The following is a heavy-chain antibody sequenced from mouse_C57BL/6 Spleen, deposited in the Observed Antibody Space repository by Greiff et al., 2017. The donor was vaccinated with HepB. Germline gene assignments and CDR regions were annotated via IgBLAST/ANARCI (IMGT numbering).Heavy chain of an antibody. CDR2: IRSKSNNYAT. D-gene: IGHD2-5*01. CDR1: GFSFNTYA. CDR3: VRPLYYSNYEFAY. J-gene: IGHJ3*01. V-gene: IGHV10-1*01. Sequence: EVKLVESGGGLVQPKGSLKLSCAASGFSFNTYAMNWVRQAPGKGLEWVARIRSKSNNYATYYADSVKDRFTISRDDSESMLYLQMNNLKTEDTAMYYCVRPLYYSNYEFAYWGQGTLVTVSA.